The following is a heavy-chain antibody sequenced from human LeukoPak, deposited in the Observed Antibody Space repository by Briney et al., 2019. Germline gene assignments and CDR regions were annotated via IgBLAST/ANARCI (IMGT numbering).Heavy chain of an antibody. Sequence: GGSLRLSCAASGFTFSSYSMNWVRQAPGKGLEWVSSISSSSSYIYYADSVKGRFTISRDHAKNSLYLQMNSLRAEDTAVYYCARARSDDYGDYYDAFDIWGQGTMVTVSS. V-gene: IGHV3-21*01. D-gene: IGHD4-17*01. J-gene: IGHJ3*02. CDR3: ARARSDDYGDYYDAFDI. CDR2: ISSSSSYI. CDR1: GFTFSSYS.